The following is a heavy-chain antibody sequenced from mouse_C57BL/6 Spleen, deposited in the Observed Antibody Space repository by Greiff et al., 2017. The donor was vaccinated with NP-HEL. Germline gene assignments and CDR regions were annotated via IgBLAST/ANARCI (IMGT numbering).Heavy chain of an antibody. CDR1: GYSFTGYY. J-gene: IGHJ2*01. D-gene: IGHD1-3*01. CDR2: INPRTGGT. V-gene: IGHV1-42*01. CDR3: ARWGKWDY. Sequence: VQLQQSGPELVKPGASVKISCKASGYSFTGYYMNWVKQSPEKSLEWIGEINPRTGGTTYNQKFKATATLTVDKSSSTAYMQLKSLTSEDSAVYYCARWGKWDYWGQGTTLTVSS.